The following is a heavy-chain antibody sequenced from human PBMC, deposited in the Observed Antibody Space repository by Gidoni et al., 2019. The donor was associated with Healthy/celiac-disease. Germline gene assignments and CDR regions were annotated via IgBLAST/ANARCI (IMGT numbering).Heavy chain of an antibody. V-gene: IGHV3-15*01. Sequence: EVQLVESGGGLVMPGGSLRLSCAASVFTFSNAWMSWVRPAPGKGLEWVGRIKSKTDGGTTDYAAPVKGRFTISRDDSKNTLYLQMNSLKTEDTAVYYCTTEDIVVVPAAPVYYYYGMDVWGQGTTVTVSS. CDR1: VFTFSNAW. CDR2: IKSKTDGGTT. D-gene: IGHD2-2*01. J-gene: IGHJ6*02. CDR3: TTEDIVVVPAAPVYYYYGMDV.